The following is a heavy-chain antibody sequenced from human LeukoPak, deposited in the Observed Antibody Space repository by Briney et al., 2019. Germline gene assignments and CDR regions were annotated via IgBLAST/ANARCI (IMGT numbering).Heavy chain of an antibody. D-gene: IGHD6-13*01. V-gene: IGHV4-39*01. CDR3: ARHDIAAAGYWFDP. Sequence: GSLRLSCAVSGFTFSSEAMGWIRQRPGKGLEWIGSTYYSGSTNYNPSLKSRVTISVDTSKNQFSLKLSSVTAADTAVYYCARHDIAAAGYWFDPWGHGTLVTVSS. CDR1: GFTFSSEA. J-gene: IGHJ5*02. CDR2: TYYSGST.